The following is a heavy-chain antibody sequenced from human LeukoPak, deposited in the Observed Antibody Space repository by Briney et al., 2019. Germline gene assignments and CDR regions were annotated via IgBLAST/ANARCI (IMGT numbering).Heavy chain of an antibody. CDR3: AGDLVVVLAGDWFDP. D-gene: IGHD2-2*01. V-gene: IGHV3-7*01. CDR2: IKQDGSEK. J-gene: IGHJ5*02. Sequence: PGGSLRLSCAASGFTLTNYWMAWVRQAPGRGLEWVANIKQDGSEKYYVDSVKGRFTISRDNAKNSLYLQMNSLIVEDTAVYYCAGDLVVVLAGDWFDPWGQGTLVTVSA. CDR1: GFTLTNYW.